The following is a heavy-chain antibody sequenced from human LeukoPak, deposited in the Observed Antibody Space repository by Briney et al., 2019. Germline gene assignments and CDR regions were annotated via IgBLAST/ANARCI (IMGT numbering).Heavy chain of an antibody. CDR1: GGSISSYY. CDR2: IYYSGST. Sequence: SETLSLTCTVSGGSISSYYWGWIRQPPGKGLEWIGSIYYSGSTYYNPSLKSRVTISVDTSKNQFSLKLSSVTAADTAVYYCARHFSLVRGVYFDYWGQGTLVTVSS. J-gene: IGHJ4*02. D-gene: IGHD3-10*01. CDR3: ARHFSLVRGVYFDY. V-gene: IGHV4-39*07.